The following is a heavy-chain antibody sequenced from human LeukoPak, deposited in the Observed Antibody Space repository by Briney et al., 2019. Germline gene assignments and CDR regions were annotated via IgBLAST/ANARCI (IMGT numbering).Heavy chain of an antibody. CDR3: VRHDSFIPF. J-gene: IGHJ4*02. CDR2: ISDTYATT. V-gene: IGHV3-23*01. CDR1: GFTFTNYA. Sequence: GGSLRLSCAASGFTFTNYAMTWVRQAPGKGLEWVSGISDTYATTYYTDSVKGRCTISRDNSKNTVYLQLNNLRAEDTAVYFCVRHDSFIPFWGQGTPVTVSS. D-gene: IGHD2-21*01.